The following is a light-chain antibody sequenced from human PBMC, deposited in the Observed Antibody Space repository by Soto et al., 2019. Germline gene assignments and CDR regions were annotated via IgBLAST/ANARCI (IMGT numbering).Light chain of an antibody. CDR2: DVT. CDR3: SSYTTSNTRQIV. Sequence: QSALTQPASVSVSPGQSITISCTGTSSDVGGYNYVSWYQHHPGKAPKLIIYDVTNRPSGVSNPFSGSKSGNTASLTISGLQPEDEADYYCSSYTTSNTRQIVFGTGTKVTVL. V-gene: IGLV2-14*03. CDR1: SSDVGGYNY. J-gene: IGLJ1*01.